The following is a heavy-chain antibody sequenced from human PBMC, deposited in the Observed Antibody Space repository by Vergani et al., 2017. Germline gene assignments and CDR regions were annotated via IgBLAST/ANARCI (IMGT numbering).Heavy chain of an antibody. CDR3: ARDVPTTDY. D-gene: IGHD4-17*01. V-gene: IGHV3-33*01. J-gene: IGHJ4*02. Sequence: QVQLEESGGGVVQPGRSLRLSCAGSGFTLSSHAMHWVRQAPGKGLEWVAFIWYDGSKEYYADSVKGRFTISRDNSKNTLYLQMNNLRAADTAVYYCARDVPTTDYWGQGTLVTVSS. CDR1: GFTLSSHA. CDR2: IWYDGSKE.